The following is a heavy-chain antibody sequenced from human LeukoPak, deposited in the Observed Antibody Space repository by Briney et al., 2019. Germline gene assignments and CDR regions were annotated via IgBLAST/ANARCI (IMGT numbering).Heavy chain of an antibody. CDR2: IYYSGST. Sequence: SSETLSLTCTVSGASISGYYWSWIRQPPGKGLEWIGYIYYSGSTNYNPSLKSRLIISVDTSKNQISLKLSSVTAADTAVYYCARGNGYNYYWGQGTLVAVSS. D-gene: IGHD5-24*01. J-gene: IGHJ4*02. CDR3: ARGNGYNYY. CDR1: GASISGYY. V-gene: IGHV4-59*01.